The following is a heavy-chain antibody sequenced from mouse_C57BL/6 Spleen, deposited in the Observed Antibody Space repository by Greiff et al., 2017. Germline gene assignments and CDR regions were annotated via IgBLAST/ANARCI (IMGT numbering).Heavy chain of an antibody. V-gene: IGHV1-81*01. CDR2: IYPRSGNT. J-gene: IGHJ2*01. CDR1: GYTFTSYG. D-gene: IGHD1-1*01. Sequence: QVQLQQSGAELARPGASVKLSCKASGYTFTSYGISWVKQRTGQGLEWIGEIYPRSGNTYYNEKFKGKATLTADKSSSTAYMELRSLTSEDSAVYFCARGDTTVERAYLDYWGQGTTLTVSS. CDR3: ARGDTTVERAYLDY.